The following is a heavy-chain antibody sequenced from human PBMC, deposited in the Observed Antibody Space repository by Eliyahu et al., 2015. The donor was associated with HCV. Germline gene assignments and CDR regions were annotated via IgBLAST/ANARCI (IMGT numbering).Heavy chain of an antibody. CDR3: AKGRWIQLWDAFDI. Sequence: EVQLVESGGGLVQPGRSLRLSCAASGFTFDDYAMHWVRQAPGKGLEWVSGISWNSGSIGYADSVKGRFTISRDNAKNSLYLQMNSLRAEDTALYYCAKGRWIQLWDAFDIWGQGTMVTVSS. D-gene: IGHD5-18*01. J-gene: IGHJ3*02. V-gene: IGHV3-9*01. CDR1: GFTFDDYA. CDR2: ISWNSGSI.